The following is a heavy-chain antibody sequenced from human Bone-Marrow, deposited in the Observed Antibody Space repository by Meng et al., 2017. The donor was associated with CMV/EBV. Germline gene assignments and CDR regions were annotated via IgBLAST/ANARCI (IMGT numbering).Heavy chain of an antibody. J-gene: IGHJ4*02. CDR1: GYTLTDYD. CDR2: INPNTDT. Sequence: GPVGQSGDEGTRPVAAVKVSCKASGYTLTDYDIHGWRQAPGQLLEWMGWINPNTDTNYAQNFQGRVTMTRDMSINTAYMELSRLTSGDTAVYYCARSSGWSRFDYWGQGTLVTVSS. CDR3: ARSSGWSRFDY. D-gene: IGHD6-19*01. V-gene: IGHV1-2*02.